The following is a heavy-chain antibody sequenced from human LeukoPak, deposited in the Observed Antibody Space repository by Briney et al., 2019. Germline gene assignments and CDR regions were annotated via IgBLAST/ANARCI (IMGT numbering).Heavy chain of an antibody. CDR1: GFTFSSYG. D-gene: IGHD6-6*01. CDR2: IWYDGSNK. CDR3: ARDRSSSSSPFDY. J-gene: IGHJ4*02. Sequence: PGGSLRLSCAASGFTFSSYGMHWVRQAPGKGLEWVAVIWYDGSNKYYADSVKGRFTISRDNSKNTLYLQMNSLRAEDTAVYYCARDRSSSSSPFDYWGQGTLVTVSS. V-gene: IGHV3-33*01.